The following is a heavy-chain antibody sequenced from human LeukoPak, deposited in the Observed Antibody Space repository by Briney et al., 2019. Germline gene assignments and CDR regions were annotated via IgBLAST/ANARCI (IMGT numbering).Heavy chain of an antibody. CDR2: INPNSGGT. CDR3: ALDYYDSSGYYGEDV. CDR1: GYTFTGYY. Sequence: ASVKVSCKASGYTFTGYYMHWVRQAPGQVLEWMGWINPNSGGTNYAQKFQGRVTMTRDTSISTAYMELSRLRSDDTAVYYCALDYYDSSGYYGEDVWGQGTTVTVSS. D-gene: IGHD3-22*01. V-gene: IGHV1-2*02. J-gene: IGHJ6*02.